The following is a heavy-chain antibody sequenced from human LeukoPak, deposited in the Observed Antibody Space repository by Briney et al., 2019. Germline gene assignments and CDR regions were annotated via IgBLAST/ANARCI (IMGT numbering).Heavy chain of an antibody. CDR2: ISSSSSTI. D-gene: IGHD1-26*01. Sequence: GGSLRLSCAASGFTFSSYSMNWVRQAPGKGLEWVSYISSSSSTIYYADSVKGRFTISRDNAKNSLYLQMNSLRAEDTAVYYCAKGSSGGSYSDWGQGTLVTVSS. CDR1: GFTFSSYS. V-gene: IGHV3-48*04. J-gene: IGHJ4*02. CDR3: AKGSSGGSYSD.